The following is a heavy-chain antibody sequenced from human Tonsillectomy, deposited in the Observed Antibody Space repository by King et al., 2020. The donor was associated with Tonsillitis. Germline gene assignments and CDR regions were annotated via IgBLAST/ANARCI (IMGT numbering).Heavy chain of an antibody. J-gene: IGHJ4*02. CDR2: IYYSGST. D-gene: IGHD3-22*01. Sequence: QLQESGPGLVKPSQTLSLTCTVSGGSISSGGHYWSWIRQHPGKGLEWIGYIYYSGSTYYNPSLKSLVTISVDTSTNQFSLKLSSVTAADTAVYYCARVSYYYDSSAYYFFDYWGQGTLVTVSS. V-gene: IGHV4-31*01. CDR3: ARVSYYYDSSAYYFFDY. CDR1: GGSISSGGHY.